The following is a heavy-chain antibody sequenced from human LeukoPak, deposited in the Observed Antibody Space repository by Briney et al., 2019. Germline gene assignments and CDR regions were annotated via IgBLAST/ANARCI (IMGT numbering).Heavy chain of an antibody. J-gene: IGHJ4*02. D-gene: IGHD3-10*01. CDR1: GYTFTAYY. CDR2: INPNSGGT. Sequence: GASVKVSCKASGYTFTAYYMHWVRQAPGQGLEWMGWINPNSGGTNYAQKFQGRVTMTRDTSISTAYMELSRLRSDDTAVFYCAKEGRKVMVPRPLAFWGKGPRVPVSS. V-gene: IGHV1-2*02. CDR3: AKEGRKVMVPRPLAF.